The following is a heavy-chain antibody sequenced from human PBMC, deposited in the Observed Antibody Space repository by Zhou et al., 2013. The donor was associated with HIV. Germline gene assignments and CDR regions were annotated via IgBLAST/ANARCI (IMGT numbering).Heavy chain of an antibody. CDR3: ARSDYESSGYYYIRYYGMDV. V-gene: IGHV1-69*12. D-gene: IGHD3-22*01. CDR2: IMPMFATP. J-gene: IGHJ6*02. CDR1: GGTFSNSV. Sequence: VQLVQSGAEVKKPGSSVKVSCKASGGTFSNSVISWVRQAPGQGLEWMGGIMPMFATPKYAQKFQGRVTITADESTSTAYMEVSSLRSDDTALYYCARSDYESSGYYYIRYYGMDVWGQGTTVTVSS.